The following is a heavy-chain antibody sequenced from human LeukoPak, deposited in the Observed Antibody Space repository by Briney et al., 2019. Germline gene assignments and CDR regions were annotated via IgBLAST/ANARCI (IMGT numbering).Heavy chain of an antibody. CDR2: VSSRSTYI. CDR3: ARDMEPSGTYSRGPFNI. CDR1: GFTFSAYN. V-gene: IGHV3-21*01. J-gene: IGHJ3*02. Sequence: GGSLRLSCAASGFTFSAYNINWVRQAPGRRLEWVSSVSSRSTYIYYADSVKGRFTISRDNAKNSLYLQMNSLRAEDTAVYYCARDMEPSGTYSRGPFNIWGQGTMVTVSS. D-gene: IGHD1-26*01.